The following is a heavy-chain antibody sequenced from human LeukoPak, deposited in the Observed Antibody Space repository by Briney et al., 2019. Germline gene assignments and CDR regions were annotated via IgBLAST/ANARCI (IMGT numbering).Heavy chain of an antibody. Sequence: GGSLRLSCAASGFTFSDYYMSWIRQAPGKGLEWVSYISSSGSTIYFADSVKGRFTISRDNAKNSLYLQMNSLRAEDTAVYYCARCGTPLLWFGEPHFDYWGQGTLVTVSS. J-gene: IGHJ4*02. CDR3: ARCGTPLLWFGEPHFDY. CDR1: GFTFSDYY. V-gene: IGHV3-11*01. D-gene: IGHD3-10*01. CDR2: ISSSGSTI.